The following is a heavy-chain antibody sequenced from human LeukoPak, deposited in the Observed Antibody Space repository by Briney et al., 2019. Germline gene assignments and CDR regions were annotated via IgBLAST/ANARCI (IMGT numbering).Heavy chain of an antibody. V-gene: IGHV3-15*01. D-gene: IGHD5-12*01. CDR1: GFTFSNAW. J-gene: IGHJ4*02. CDR3: TTRTPRAVYSGYDYEDY. CDR2: IKSKTDGGTT. Sequence: PGGSLGLSCAASGFTFSNAWMSWVRQAPGKGLEWVGRIKSKTDGGTTDYAAPVKGRFTISRDDSKNTLYLQMNSLKTEDTAVYYCTTRTPRAVYSGYDYEDYWGQGTLVTVSS.